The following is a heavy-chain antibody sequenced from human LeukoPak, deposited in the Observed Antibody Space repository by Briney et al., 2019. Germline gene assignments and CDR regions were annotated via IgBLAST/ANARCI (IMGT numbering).Heavy chain of an antibody. J-gene: IGHJ4*02. Sequence: PSQTLSLTCAVSGGSISSGGYSWSWIRQPPGKGLEWIGYIYHSGSTYYNPSLKSRVTISVDRSKNQFSLKLSSVTAADTAVYYCAGVIAYSSGWSFDYWGQGTLVTVSS. CDR1: GGSISSGGYS. D-gene: IGHD6-19*01. CDR3: AGVIAYSSGWSFDY. V-gene: IGHV4-30-2*01. CDR2: IYHSGST.